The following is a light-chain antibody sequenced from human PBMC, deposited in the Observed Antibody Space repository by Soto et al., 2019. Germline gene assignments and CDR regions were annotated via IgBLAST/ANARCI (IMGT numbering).Light chain of an antibody. CDR3: SSYTSSSAVV. V-gene: IGLV2-14*01. Sequence: QSVLTQPASVSRSPGQSITISCTGTSSDVGGYKFVSWYQEHPGKAPKLMIYGVSNRPSGVSDRFSGSKSGNTASLTISGLQAEDEADYYCSSYTSSSAVVFGGGTKLTVL. J-gene: IGLJ3*02. CDR2: GVS. CDR1: SSDVGGYKF.